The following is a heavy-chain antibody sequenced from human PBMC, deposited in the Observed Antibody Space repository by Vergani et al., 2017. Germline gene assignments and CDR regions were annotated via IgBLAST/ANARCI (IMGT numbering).Heavy chain of an antibody. J-gene: IGHJ4*02. Sequence: EVQLLESGGGLVQPGGSLRLSCAASGFTFSSYAMSWVRQAPGKGLEWVSAISGSGGSTYYADSVKGRFTISRDNSKNTLYLQMNSLRAEDTAVYYCAKVFAPHTSVYAQDGFHTYFDYWGQGTLVTVSS. CDR1: GFTFSSYA. CDR3: AKVFAPHTSVYAQDGFHTYFDY. V-gene: IGHV3-23*01. CDR2: ISGSGGST. D-gene: IGHD5-24*01.